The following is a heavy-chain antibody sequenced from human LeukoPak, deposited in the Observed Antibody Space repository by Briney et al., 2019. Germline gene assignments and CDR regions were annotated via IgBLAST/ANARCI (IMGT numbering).Heavy chain of an antibody. D-gene: IGHD2-15*01. CDR3: AKDYSLGHCSGGSCYYFDY. Sequence: GGSLRLSCAASGFTFDDYAMHWVRQAPGKGLEWVSGISWNSGSIGYADSVKGRFTISRDNAKNSLYLQMNSLSSEDTALYYCAKDYSLGHCSGGSCYYFDYWGQGTLVTVSS. CDR1: GFTFDDYA. J-gene: IGHJ4*02. CDR2: ISWNSGSI. V-gene: IGHV3-9*01.